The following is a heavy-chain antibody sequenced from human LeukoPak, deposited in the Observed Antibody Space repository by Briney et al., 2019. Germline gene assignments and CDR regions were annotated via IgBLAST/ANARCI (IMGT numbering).Heavy chain of an antibody. CDR1: GFTFSSYS. J-gene: IGHJ4*02. CDR3: ARDPDDFWSGYFTFDY. CDR2: ISSSSSYI. V-gene: IGHV3-21*01. D-gene: IGHD3-3*01. Sequence: GGSLRLSCAASGFTFSSYSMNWVRQAPGKGLEWVSSISSSSSYIYYADSVKGRFTISRDNAKNSLYLQMNSLRAEDTAVYYCARDPDDFWSGYFTFDYWGQGTLVTVSS.